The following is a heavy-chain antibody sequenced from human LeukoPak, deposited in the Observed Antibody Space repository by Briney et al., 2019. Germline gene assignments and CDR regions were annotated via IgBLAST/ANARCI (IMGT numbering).Heavy chain of an antibody. V-gene: IGHV3-7*01. Sequence: GGSLRLSCAASGFTFSTYWMAWVRQAPGKGLEWVANIKGDESARHQADSVKGRFTISRDNAQNSVYLQMRSLRGEDTAVYYCARDFVGPFDSGGGEPWVTFS. CDR1: GFTFSTYW. J-gene: IGHJ4*02. CDR3: ARDFVGPFDS. D-gene: IGHD2-21*01. CDR2: IKGDESAR.